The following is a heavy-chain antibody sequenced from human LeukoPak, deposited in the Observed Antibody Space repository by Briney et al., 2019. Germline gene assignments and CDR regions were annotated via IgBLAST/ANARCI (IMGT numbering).Heavy chain of an antibody. J-gene: IGHJ4*02. CDR3: AKDSPGNRGTLGY. CDR2: ISWDGGST. Sequence: PGGSLRLSCAASGFTFDDYAMHWVRQAPGKGLEWVSLISWDGGSTYYADSVKGRFTISRDNSKNSLYLQMNSLRAEDTALYYCAKDSPGNRGTLGYWGQGTLVTVSS. CDR1: GFTFDDYA. D-gene: IGHD1-14*01. V-gene: IGHV3-43D*03.